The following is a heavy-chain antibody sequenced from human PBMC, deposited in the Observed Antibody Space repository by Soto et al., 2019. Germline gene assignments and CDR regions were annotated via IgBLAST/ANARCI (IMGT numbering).Heavy chain of an antibody. CDR3: ARGDSRVYYMDA. D-gene: IGHD3-10*01. J-gene: IGHJ6*03. V-gene: IGHV1-69*12. CDR2: IIPVYRTP. CDR1: GGRFNTYV. Sequence: QAQLVQSGAEVRKPGSSVRVSCKSSGGRFNTYVITWVRQAPGQGLEWMGGIIPVYRTPIYAQHFEARVKITADEATSTAYMEVRSMRSEDTAVDYCARGDSRVYYMDAWGEGPTVT.